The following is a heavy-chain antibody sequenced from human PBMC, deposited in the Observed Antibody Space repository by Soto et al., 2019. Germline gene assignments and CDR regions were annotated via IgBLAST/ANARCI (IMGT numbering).Heavy chain of an antibody. J-gene: IGHJ5*02. CDR1: GFTFSGNA. CDR2: ISAGGTT. V-gene: IGHV3-23*01. Sequence: GGSLRLSCVASGFTFSGNAMTWVRQAPGKGLHWVSGISAGGTTYYADSAKGRFTISRDNSKNTLYLQMNSLRADDTAVYYCAKDPLTRGWFDPWGQGTLVTVSS. CDR3: AKDPLTRGWFDP.